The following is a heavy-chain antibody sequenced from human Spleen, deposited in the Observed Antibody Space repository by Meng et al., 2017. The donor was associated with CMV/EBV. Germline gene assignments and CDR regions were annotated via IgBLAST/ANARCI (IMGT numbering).Heavy chain of an antibody. CDR1: GFTFRSHW. D-gene: IGHD3-3*01. V-gene: IGHV3-7*01. Sequence: GESLKISCAASGFTFRSHWMSWVRQAPGKGLEWVANIKEDGSEKYYVDSVKGRFTISRDNAKNSLYLQMNSLRAEDTAVYYCASGLRVTIFGVVNDAFDIWGQGTMVTVSS. CDR3: ASGLRVTIFGVVNDAFDI. J-gene: IGHJ3*02. CDR2: IKEDGSEK.